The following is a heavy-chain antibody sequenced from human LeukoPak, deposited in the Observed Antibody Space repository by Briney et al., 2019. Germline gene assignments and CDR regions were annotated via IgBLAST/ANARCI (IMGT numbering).Heavy chain of an antibody. V-gene: IGHV3-21*01. CDR3: ARVGVWSSGWYIDY. J-gene: IGHJ4*02. Sequence: GGSLRLSCATSGFTFSSYSMNWVRQAPGKGLEWVSSISSSSSYIYYADSVKGRFTISRDNAKNSLYLQMNSLRAEDTAVYYCARVGVWSSGWYIDYWGQGTLVTVSS. CDR1: GFTFSSYS. D-gene: IGHD6-19*01. CDR2: ISSSSSYI.